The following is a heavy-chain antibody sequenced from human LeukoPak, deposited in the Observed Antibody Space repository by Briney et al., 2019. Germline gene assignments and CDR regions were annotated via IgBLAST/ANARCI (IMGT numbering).Heavy chain of an antibody. J-gene: IGHJ4*02. Sequence: GGSLRLSCAASGFTFSSYWMSWVRQAPGKGLEWVANIKQNGREIHYVDSVKDRFTISRDNAKNSLYLQMDSLRADDTAVYFCARVAWSTIYFDNWGQGTLVTVSS. CDR2: IKQNGREI. CDR1: GFTFSSYW. CDR3: ARVAWSTIYFDN. D-gene: IGHD5/OR15-5a*01. V-gene: IGHV3-7*01.